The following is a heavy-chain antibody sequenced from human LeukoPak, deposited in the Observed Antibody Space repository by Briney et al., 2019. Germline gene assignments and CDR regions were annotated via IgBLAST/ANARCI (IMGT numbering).Heavy chain of an antibody. Sequence: GGSLRLSCAASGFTFSSYSMNWVRQAPGKGLEWVSYISSSSTIYYADSVKGRFIISRENAKNSLYLQMNSLRAGDTAVYYCARGSFGGAVLHWGQGTLVTVSS. J-gene: IGHJ4*02. CDR1: GFTFSSYS. CDR2: ISSSSTI. D-gene: IGHD3-16*01. V-gene: IGHV3-48*01. CDR3: ARGSFGGAVLH.